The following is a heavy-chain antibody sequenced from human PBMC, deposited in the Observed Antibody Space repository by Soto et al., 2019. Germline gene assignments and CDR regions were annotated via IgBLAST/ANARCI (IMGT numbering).Heavy chain of an antibody. J-gene: IGHJ4*02. CDR2: ISYDGSNK. CDR1: GFTFSSYA. Sequence: GGSLRLSCAASGFTFSSYAMHWVRQAPGKGLEWVAVISYDGSNKYYADSVRGRFTISRDNSKNTLYLQMNSLRAEDTAVYYCARADYDKGLDYWGQGTLVTVSS. V-gene: IGHV3-30-3*01. D-gene: IGHD3-22*01. CDR3: ARADYDKGLDY.